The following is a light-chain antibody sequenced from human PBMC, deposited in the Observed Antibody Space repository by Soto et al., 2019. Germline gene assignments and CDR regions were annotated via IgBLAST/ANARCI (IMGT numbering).Light chain of an antibody. V-gene: IGLV1-44*01. J-gene: IGLJ2*01. Sequence: QSVLTQPPSASGTPGQRVTVSCSGSSSNIGSNTVNWYQHLPGTAPKLLIYNNNQRPSGVPDRFSGSKSDTSASLAISGLQSEDEADYFCAAWDDSLDVLIFGGGTKVTVL. CDR3: AAWDDSLDVLI. CDR1: SSNIGSNT. CDR2: NNN.